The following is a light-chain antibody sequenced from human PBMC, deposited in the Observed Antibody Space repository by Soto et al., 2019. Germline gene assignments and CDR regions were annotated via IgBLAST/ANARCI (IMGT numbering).Light chain of an antibody. CDR2: KDS. CDR1: ALPKQY. Sequence: SYKLTQPPSVSVSPGQTARITCSGDALPKQYAYWYQQKPGQAPVLVIYKDSERPSGIPERFSGSSSGTTVTLTISGVQAEDEADYYCQSADSSGTYPVVFGGGTKVTVL. J-gene: IGLJ2*01. CDR3: QSADSSGTYPVV. V-gene: IGLV3-25*03.